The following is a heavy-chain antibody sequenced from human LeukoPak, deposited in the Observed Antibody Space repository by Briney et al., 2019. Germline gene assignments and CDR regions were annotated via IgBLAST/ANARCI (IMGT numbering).Heavy chain of an antibody. D-gene: IGHD6-13*01. Sequence: GGSLRLSCAASGFTFSSYSMNWVRQAPGKGLEWGSYIGSSSSTIYYADSVKGRFTISRDNAKNSLYLQMNSLRAEDTAVYYCARPSRGSSWSVDYWGQGTLVTVSS. V-gene: IGHV3-48*04. CDR1: GFTFSSYS. CDR3: ARPSRGSSWSVDY. CDR2: IGSSSSTI. J-gene: IGHJ4*02.